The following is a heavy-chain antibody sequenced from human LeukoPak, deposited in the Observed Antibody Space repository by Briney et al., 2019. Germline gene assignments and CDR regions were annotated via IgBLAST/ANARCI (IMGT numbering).Heavy chain of an antibody. V-gene: IGHV4-4*02. CDR2: IYHSGST. CDR3: ARDVVVPAARWFDP. Sequence: SGTLSLTCAVSGGSISSSNWWSWVRQPPGKGLEWIGEIYHSGSTNYNPSLKSRVTISVDKSKNQFSLKLSSVTAADTAVYYCARDVVVPAARWFDPWGQGTLVTVSS. D-gene: IGHD2-2*01. J-gene: IGHJ5*02. CDR1: GGSISSSNW.